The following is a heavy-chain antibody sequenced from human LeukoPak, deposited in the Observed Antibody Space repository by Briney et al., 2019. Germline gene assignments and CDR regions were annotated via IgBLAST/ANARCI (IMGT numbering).Heavy chain of an antibody. V-gene: IGHV3-48*02. D-gene: IGHD3-10*01. Sequence: PGGSLRLSCATSGFTFSDYSMNWVRQAPGKGLEWVSYISGNSVIYYADSVRGRFTISRDNAENSLYLQMNSLRDEDTAVYYCAREGYYGAFDIWGQGTMVTVSS. CDR1: GFTFSDYS. J-gene: IGHJ3*02. CDR3: AREGYYGAFDI. CDR2: ISGNSVI.